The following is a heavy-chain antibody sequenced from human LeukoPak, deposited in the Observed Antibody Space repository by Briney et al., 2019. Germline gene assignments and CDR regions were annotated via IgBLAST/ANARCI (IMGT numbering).Heavy chain of an antibody. CDR2: ISRNSTYT. V-gene: IGHV3-11*03. CDR3: ASHRFAAFDI. Sequence: GGSLRLSCAASGFTFSDYYMIWIRQAPGKGLEWVSYISRNSTYTNYADSVKGRFTISRDNAKNSLNLQMNSLRAEDTAVYYCASHRFAAFDIWGQGTMVTVSS. CDR1: GFTFSDYY. J-gene: IGHJ3*02. D-gene: IGHD3-16*01.